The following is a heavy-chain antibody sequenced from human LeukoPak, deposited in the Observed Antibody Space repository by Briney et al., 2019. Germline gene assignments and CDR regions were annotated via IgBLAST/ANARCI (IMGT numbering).Heavy chain of an antibody. D-gene: IGHD1/OR15-1a*01. V-gene: IGHV3-30*18. Sequence: GRSLRLSCAASGFTFSNYGMHWVRQAPGKGLEWVAVISSDGSNKYYADSVKGRLTISRDNSKNTLYLQMNSLRPEDTAIYYCAKKPGGSWEQTFDIWGQGTMVTVSS. CDR2: ISSDGSNK. CDR1: GFTFSNYG. J-gene: IGHJ3*02. CDR3: AKKPGGSWEQTFDI.